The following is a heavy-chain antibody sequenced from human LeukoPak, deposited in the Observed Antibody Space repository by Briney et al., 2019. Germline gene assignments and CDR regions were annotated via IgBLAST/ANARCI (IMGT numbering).Heavy chain of an antibody. V-gene: IGHV5-51*07. Sequence: GESLKISCKGSGYSFTNYWIAWVHQMPGRGLEWMGIIYPGDSDTRYSPSFQGQVTVSADKSISTAYLQWSSLKASDTAMYYCARQNFLGDPYLDYWGRGTLVTVSS. D-gene: IGHD3-16*01. CDR3: ARQNFLGDPYLDY. CDR1: GYSFTNYW. J-gene: IGHJ4*02. CDR2: IYPGDSDT.